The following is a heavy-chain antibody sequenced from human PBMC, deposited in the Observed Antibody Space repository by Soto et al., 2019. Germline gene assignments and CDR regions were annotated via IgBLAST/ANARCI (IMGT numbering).Heavy chain of an antibody. J-gene: IGHJ4*02. CDR3: ARDLSYIAAAATQQFDY. CDR2: IYSGGST. CDR1: GFTVSSNY. Sequence: EVQLVESGGGLVQPGGSLRLSCAASGFTVSSNYMSWVRQAPGKGLEWVSVIYSGGSTYYADSVKGRFTISRDNSKNTLYLQMNSLRAEDTAVYYCARDLSYIAAAATQQFDYWGQGTLVTVSS. D-gene: IGHD6-13*01. V-gene: IGHV3-66*01.